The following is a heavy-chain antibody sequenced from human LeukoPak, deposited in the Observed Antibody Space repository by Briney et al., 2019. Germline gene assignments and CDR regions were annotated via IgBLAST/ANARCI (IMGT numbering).Heavy chain of an antibody. D-gene: IGHD3-10*01. CDR3: ARDPYYPESMSDY. CDR1: GYTFTSYG. J-gene: IGHJ4*02. V-gene: IGHV1-69*06. Sequence: ASVKVSCKASGYTFTSYGISWVRQAPGQGLEWMGGIIPIFGTANYAQKFQGRVTITADKSTSTAYMELGSLRSEDTAVYYCARDPYYPESMSDYWGQGTLVTVSS. CDR2: IIPIFGTA.